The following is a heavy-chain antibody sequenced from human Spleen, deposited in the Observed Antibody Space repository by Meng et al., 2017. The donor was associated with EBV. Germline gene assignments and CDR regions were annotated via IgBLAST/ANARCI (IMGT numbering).Heavy chain of an antibody. D-gene: IGHD6-19*01. CDR2: VHYTGST. Sequence: LQLRASGPGQVKPSETLSLTCTVSGDSISSFYYWGWIRQPPGRGLEWIGSVHYTGSTYYSPSLKSRVTVSVDTSKDQFSLRLTSVTAADTAVYYCARPFPSWQSPRLDPFGAWGQGTLVTASS. CDR3: ARPFPSWQSPRLDPFGA. J-gene: IGHJ5*02. V-gene: IGHV4-39*01. CDR1: GDSISSFYY.